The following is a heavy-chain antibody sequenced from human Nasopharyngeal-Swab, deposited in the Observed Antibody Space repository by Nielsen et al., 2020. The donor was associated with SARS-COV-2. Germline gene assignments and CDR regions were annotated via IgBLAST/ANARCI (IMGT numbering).Heavy chain of an antibody. CDR3: ARGAYYGSGSYFHYYYGMDV. V-gene: IGHV1-46*01. J-gene: IGHJ6*02. CDR2: ITPSGGST. Sequence: WVRQTPGQGLEGMGIITPSGGSTSYAQKFQGRVTMTRDTSTSTVYMELSSLRSEDTAVYYCARGAYYGSGSYFHYYYGMDVWGQGTTVTVSS. D-gene: IGHD3-10*01.